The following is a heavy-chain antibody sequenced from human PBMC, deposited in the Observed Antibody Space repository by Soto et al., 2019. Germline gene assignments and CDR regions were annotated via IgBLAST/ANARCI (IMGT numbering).Heavy chain of an antibody. CDR1: GFSFFSYA. Sequence: GSLRLSCTGSGFSFFSYAMSWVRQAPGKGPEWVSTISSNSAYIYYTDALRGRFTISRDNAKNSLHLQMNSLRAEDTAVYYCTRDASRDSSARGWFDPWGPGTLVTVSS. D-gene: IGHD6-13*01. J-gene: IGHJ5*02. CDR2: ISSNSAYI. V-gene: IGHV3-21*01. CDR3: TRDASRDSSARGWFDP.